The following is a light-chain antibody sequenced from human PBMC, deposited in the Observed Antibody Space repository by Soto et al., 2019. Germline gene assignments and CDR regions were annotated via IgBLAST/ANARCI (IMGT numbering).Light chain of an antibody. CDR3: QQRATWPPGFT. V-gene: IGKV3-11*01. J-gene: IGKJ3*01. Sequence: EIVLTQSPATLSLSPGERATLSCRASQSVSRYLAWYQQKPGQAPRLLIYDASNRATGIPARFSGSGSGTDFTLTISSLEPDDFAVYFCQQRATWPPGFTFGPETTVDFK. CDR1: QSVSRY. CDR2: DAS.